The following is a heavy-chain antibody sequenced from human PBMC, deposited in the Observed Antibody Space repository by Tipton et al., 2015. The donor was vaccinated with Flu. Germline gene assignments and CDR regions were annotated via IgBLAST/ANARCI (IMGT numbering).Heavy chain of an antibody. J-gene: IGHJ4*02. CDR2: IYHSGTT. CDR1: GYSISSGYY. Sequence: TLFLTCAVSGYSISSGYYWGWSRQPPGKGLEWIGRIYHSGTTYYNPSLKSRVTISVDTSKNQFSLKLTSVTAADTAVYYCARDRWEYSRGFDSWGQGTLVTVSP. V-gene: IGHV4-38-2*02. D-gene: IGHD6-13*01. CDR3: ARDRWEYSRGFDS.